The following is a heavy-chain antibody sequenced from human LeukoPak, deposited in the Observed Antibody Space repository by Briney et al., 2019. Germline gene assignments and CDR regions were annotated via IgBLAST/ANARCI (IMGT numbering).Heavy chain of an antibody. Sequence: PSETLSLTCTVSGYSISSGYYWGWIRQPPGKGLEWIGSIYHSGSTYYNPSLKSRVTISVDTSKNQFSLKLSSVTAADTAVYYCAREGSGGSGWYVRNYFDYWGQGTLVTVSS. CDR3: AREGSGGSGWYVRNYFDY. D-gene: IGHD6-19*01. CDR1: GYSISSGYY. J-gene: IGHJ4*02. V-gene: IGHV4-38-2*02. CDR2: IYHSGST.